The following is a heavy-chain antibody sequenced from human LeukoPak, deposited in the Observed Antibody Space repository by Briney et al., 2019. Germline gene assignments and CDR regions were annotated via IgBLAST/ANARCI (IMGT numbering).Heavy chain of an antibody. CDR1: GFTFSSYS. J-gene: IGHJ4*02. D-gene: IGHD6-13*01. CDR2: ISSSSSYI. Sequence: GGSLRLSCAASGFTFSSYSMNWVRQAPGKGLEWVSSISSSSSYIYYADSVKGRFTISRDNAKNSLYLQMNSLRAEDTAVYYCARGPLGIAAAAPFDYWGQGTLVTVSS. CDR3: ARGPLGIAAAAPFDY. V-gene: IGHV3-21*01.